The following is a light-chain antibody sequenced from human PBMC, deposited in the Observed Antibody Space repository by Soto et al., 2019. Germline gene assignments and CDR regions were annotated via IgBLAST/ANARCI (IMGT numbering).Light chain of an antibody. CDR2: GAS. Sequence: EIVLSQSPGTLSLYTGERATLSCRASQSVSSSYLAWYQHKPGQAPRLLIYGASSRATGIPDRFSGSGSGTDFTLTISRLEPEDFAVYYCQQSETFGQGTKVDI. CDR3: QQSET. V-gene: IGKV3-20*01. CDR1: QSVSSSY. J-gene: IGKJ1*01.